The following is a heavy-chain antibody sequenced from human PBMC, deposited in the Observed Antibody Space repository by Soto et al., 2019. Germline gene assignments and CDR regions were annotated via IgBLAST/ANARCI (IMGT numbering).Heavy chain of an antibody. V-gene: IGHV4-34*01. Sequence: SETLSLTCAVYGGAFSGYYWTWIRQPPGTGLEWIGEINHSGSTNYNPSLKSRVTISVDTSKNQFSLKLTSVTAADTAVYYCARDKTTAHIDYWGQGNLVTVSS. D-gene: IGHD1-7*01. J-gene: IGHJ4*02. CDR3: ARDKTTAHIDY. CDR1: GGAFSGYY. CDR2: INHSGST.